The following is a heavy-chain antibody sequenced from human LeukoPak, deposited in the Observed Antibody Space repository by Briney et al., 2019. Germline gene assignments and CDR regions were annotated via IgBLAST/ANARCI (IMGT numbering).Heavy chain of an antibody. CDR3: AKDLPEDEEYCSGGSCSY. CDR1: GFTFSSYG. D-gene: IGHD2-15*01. J-gene: IGHJ4*02. V-gene: IGHV3-23*01. Sequence: GGSLRLSCAASGFTFSSYGMSWVRQAPGKGLEWVSAISGSGGSTYYADSVKGRFTISRDNSKNTLYLQMNSLRAEDTAVYYCAKDLPEDEEYCSGGSCSYWGQGTLVTVSS. CDR2: ISGSGGST.